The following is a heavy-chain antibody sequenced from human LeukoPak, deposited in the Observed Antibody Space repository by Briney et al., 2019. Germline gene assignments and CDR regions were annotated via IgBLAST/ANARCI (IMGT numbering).Heavy chain of an antibody. CDR1: GGSISSGGYS. CDR2: IYYSGST. V-gene: IGHV4-31*11. D-gene: IGHD3-16*01. CDR3: ARENGGGYYYGMDV. Sequence: TLSLTCAVSGGSISSGGYSWSWIRQPPGKGLEWTGYIYYSGSTYYNPSLKSRVTISVDTSKNQSSLKLSSVTAADTAVYYCARENGGGYYYGMDVWGQGTTVTVSS. J-gene: IGHJ6*02.